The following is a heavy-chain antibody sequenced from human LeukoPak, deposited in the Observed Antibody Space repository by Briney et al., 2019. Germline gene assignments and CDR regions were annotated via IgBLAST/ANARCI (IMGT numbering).Heavy chain of an antibody. CDR3: ARGPGSGDTLVRGVYMDV. V-gene: IGHV3-7*01. Sequence: PGGTLRLFCAASVFTFSIHWMIWVRQAPGKGLECVANIKQDGSEKYYVDSVKGRFTIHRDNAKNSLYLQMNSLRAEDTAVYYCARGPGSGDTLVRGVYMDVWGKGTTVTVSS. D-gene: IGHD3-10*01. CDR2: IKQDGSEK. CDR1: VFTFSIHW. J-gene: IGHJ6*03.